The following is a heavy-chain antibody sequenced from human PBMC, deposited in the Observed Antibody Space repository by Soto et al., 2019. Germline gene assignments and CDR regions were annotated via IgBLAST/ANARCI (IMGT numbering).Heavy chain of an antibody. Sequence: GGSLRLSCAASGFTFSSYSMNWVRQAPGKGLEWVSYISSSSSTIYYADSVKGRFTISRDNAKNSLYLQMNNLRDEDTAVYYCAREAPGYYGSGSYSSGMDVWGQGTTVTVSS. J-gene: IGHJ6*02. V-gene: IGHV3-48*02. CDR3: AREAPGYYGSGSYSSGMDV. CDR2: ISSSSSTI. CDR1: GFTFSSYS. D-gene: IGHD3-10*01.